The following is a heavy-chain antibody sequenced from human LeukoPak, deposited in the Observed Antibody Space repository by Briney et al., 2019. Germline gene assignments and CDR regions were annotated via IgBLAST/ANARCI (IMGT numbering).Heavy chain of an antibody. CDR1: GYNFTVYY. J-gene: IGHJ3*01. CDR3: ATKGGLTPNTLAM. Sequence: ASVKVSCKGSGYNFTVYYMHWVRQDPGQGLEWMGWMDPNSGDTIYAPNFQGRVSMTRDTSITTAYMELSSLTFDDSATYYCATKGGLTPNTLAMWGHGTMVTVSS. V-gene: IGHV1-2*02. D-gene: IGHD2-15*01. CDR2: MDPNSGDT.